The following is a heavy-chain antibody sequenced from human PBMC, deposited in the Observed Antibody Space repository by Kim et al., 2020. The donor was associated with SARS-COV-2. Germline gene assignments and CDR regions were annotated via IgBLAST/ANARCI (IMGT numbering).Heavy chain of an antibody. CDR3: AVCSGGSCYFYYFDY. D-gene: IGHD2-15*01. V-gene: IGHV1-8*01. CDR2: MNPNSGNT. CDR1: GYTFTSYD. Sequence: ASVKVSCKASGYTFTSYDINWVRQATGQGLEWMGWMNPNSGNTGYAQKFQGRVTMTRNTSISTAYMELSSLRSEDTAVYYCAVCSGGSCYFYYFDYWGQGTLVTVSS. J-gene: IGHJ4*02.